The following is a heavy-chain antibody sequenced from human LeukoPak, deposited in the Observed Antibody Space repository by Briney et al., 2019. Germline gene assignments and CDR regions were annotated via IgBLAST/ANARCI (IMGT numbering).Heavy chain of an antibody. CDR3: ARAMASASGTGRWFDH. Sequence: SVKVSCKACGGTFSSYAISWVRQAPGQGLEWMGGIIPIFGTANYAQKFQGRVTITADESTSTAYMELSSLRSEDTAVYYCARAMASASGTGRWFDHWGQGTLVTVSS. J-gene: IGHJ5*02. D-gene: IGHD6-13*01. CDR1: GGTFSSYA. V-gene: IGHV1-69*01. CDR2: IIPIFGTA.